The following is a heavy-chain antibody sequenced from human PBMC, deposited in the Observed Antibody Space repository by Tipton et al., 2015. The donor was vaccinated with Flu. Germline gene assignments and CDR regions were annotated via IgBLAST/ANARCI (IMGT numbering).Heavy chain of an antibody. D-gene: IGHD5-12*01. CDR2: ISAYHGDT. CDR1: GYSFRNYG. V-gene: IGHV1-18*01. J-gene: IGHJ4*02. Sequence: QLVQSGAEVKKPGASVKVSCKASGYSFRNYGITWVRQAPGQGLEWMGWISAYHGDTNFAQNLQDRVTMTTDTSTTTAYMELRSLRSDDTAVYYWAGGKDGYGYDFDYWGQGTLVAVSS. CDR3: AGGKDGYGYDFDY.